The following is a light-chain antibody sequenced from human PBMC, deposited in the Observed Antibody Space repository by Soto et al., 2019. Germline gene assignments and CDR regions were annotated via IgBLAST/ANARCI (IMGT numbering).Light chain of an antibody. CDR2: GVS. V-gene: IGKV2-24*01. J-gene: IGKJ3*01. CDR1: ESLVYSDGYTY. CDR3: MQGTQIPLT. Sequence: DIVMTQTPLSSVVTLGQPASISCRSSESLVYSDGYTYLSWLQQRRGQPPRLLIYGVSKRLSGVPDSISGGGAGTDFTLKISRVEAEDVGVYYCMQGTQIPLTFGPGTKVEIK.